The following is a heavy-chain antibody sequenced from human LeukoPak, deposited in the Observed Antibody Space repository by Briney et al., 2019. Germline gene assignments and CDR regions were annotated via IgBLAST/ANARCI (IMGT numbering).Heavy chain of an antibody. CDR2: IYYSGST. Sequence: SETLSLTCTVSGGSISSYYWSWIRQPPGKGLEWIGYIYYSGSTNYNPSLKSRVTISVDTSKNQFSLKLSSVTAADTAVYYCARGGVGYGEFDYWGQGTLVTISS. CDR3: ARGGVGYGEFDY. CDR1: GGSISSYY. D-gene: IGHD5-12*01. V-gene: IGHV4-59*08. J-gene: IGHJ4*02.